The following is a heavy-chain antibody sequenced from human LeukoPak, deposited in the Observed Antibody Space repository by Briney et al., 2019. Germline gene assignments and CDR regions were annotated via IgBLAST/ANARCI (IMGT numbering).Heavy chain of an antibody. Sequence: SETLSLTCTVSGGSITNYYWSWIRQPPGKGLEWIGYIYYGGSTNYNPSLKGRVTMSVDTSRNQVSLNLRSVTAADTALYFCASLGGTYDFWGQETLVTVSP. D-gene: IGHD1-26*01. CDR2: IYYGGST. V-gene: IGHV4-59*08. J-gene: IGHJ4*02. CDR1: GGSITNYY. CDR3: ASLGGTYDF.